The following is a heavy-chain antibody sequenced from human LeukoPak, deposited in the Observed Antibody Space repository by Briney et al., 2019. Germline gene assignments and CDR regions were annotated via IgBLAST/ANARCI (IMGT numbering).Heavy chain of an antibody. CDR2: IYYSGST. CDR3: ASFPLGYCSGGSCYV. J-gene: IGHJ4*02. Sequence: SETLSLTCTVSGGSISSYYWGWIRQPPGKGLEWIGYIYYSGSTNYNPSLKSRVTISVDTSKNQFSLKLSSVTAADTAVYYCASFPLGYCSGGSCYVWGQGTLVTVSS. V-gene: IGHV4-59*01. D-gene: IGHD2-15*01. CDR1: GGSISSYY.